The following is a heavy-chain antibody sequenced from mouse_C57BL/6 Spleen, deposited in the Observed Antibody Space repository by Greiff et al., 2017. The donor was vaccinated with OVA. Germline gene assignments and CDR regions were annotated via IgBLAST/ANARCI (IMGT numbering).Heavy chain of an antibody. CDR3: ARKGTRAMDY. V-gene: IGHV5-4*03. D-gene: IGHD2-13*01. Sequence: DVKLVESGGGLVKPGGSLKLSCAASGFTFSSYAMSWVRQTPEKRLEWVATISDGGSYTYYPDNVKGRFTISRDNAKNNLYLQMSHLKSEDTAMYYCARKGTRAMDYWGQGTSVTVSS. CDR1: GFTFSSYA. J-gene: IGHJ4*01. CDR2: ISDGGSYT.